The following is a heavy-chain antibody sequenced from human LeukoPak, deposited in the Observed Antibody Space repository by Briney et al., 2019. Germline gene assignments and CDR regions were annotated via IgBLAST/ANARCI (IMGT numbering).Heavy chain of an antibody. CDR3: TRHHRDGAFDY. J-gene: IGHJ4*02. CDR2: MYYGGST. D-gene: IGHD5-24*01. Sequence: SETPSLTCTVSGGSISSGSYYWGWIRQPPGKGLEWIGSMYYGGSTYYSPSLKSRVTISVDTSRDQFSLKLSSVTAADTGIYYCTRHHRDGAFDYWGQGTLVTVSS. CDR1: GGSISSGSYY. V-gene: IGHV4-39*01.